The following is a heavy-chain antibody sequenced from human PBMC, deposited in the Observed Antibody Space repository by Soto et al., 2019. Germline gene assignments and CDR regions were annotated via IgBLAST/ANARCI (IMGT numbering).Heavy chain of an antibody. Sequence: TMSLTWLLSGAFISSGGYSWRWYCEAPGKGLEWIWYIYYRGSTYYNPSLKSRVTISVDTSKNQFSRKLSSGTAADTAVYSCASEDGGTTVTRALLDPWGQGTLVPVSS. CDR1: GAFISSGGYS. J-gene: IGHJ5*02. CDR3: ASEDGGTTVTRALLDP. CDR2: IYYRGST. V-gene: IGHV4-31*02. D-gene: IGHD4-4*01.